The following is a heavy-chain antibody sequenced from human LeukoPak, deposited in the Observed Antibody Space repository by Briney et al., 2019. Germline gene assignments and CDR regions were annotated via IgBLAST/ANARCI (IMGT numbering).Heavy chain of an antibody. CDR1: GYTFTSYG. CDR2: ISAYNGNT. CDR3: ARDLHDFWSGYYNGAFDI. D-gene: IGHD3-3*01. Sequence: ASVTVPCKASGYTFTSYGISWVRQAPGQGLEWMGWISAYNGNTNYAQKLQGRVTMTTDTSTSTAYMELRSLRSDDTAVYYCARDLHDFWSGYYNGAFDIWGQGTMVTVSS. V-gene: IGHV1-18*01. J-gene: IGHJ3*02.